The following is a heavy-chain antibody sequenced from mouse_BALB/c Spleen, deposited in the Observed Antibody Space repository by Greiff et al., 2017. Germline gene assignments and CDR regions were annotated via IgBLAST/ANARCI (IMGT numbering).Heavy chain of an antibody. CDR1: GFNIKDTY. Sequence: VHVKQSGAELVKPGASVKLSCTASGFNIKDTYMHWVKQRPEQGLEWIGRIDPANGNTKYDPKFQGKATITADTSSNTAYLQLSSLTSEDTAVYYCATDYDEIAYWGQGTLVTVSA. CDR2: IDPANGNT. CDR3: ATDYDEIAY. V-gene: IGHV14-3*02. J-gene: IGHJ3*01. D-gene: IGHD2-4*01.